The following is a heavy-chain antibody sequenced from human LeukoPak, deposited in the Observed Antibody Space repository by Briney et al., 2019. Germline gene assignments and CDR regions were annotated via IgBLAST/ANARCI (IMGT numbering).Heavy chain of an antibody. J-gene: IGHJ4*02. Sequence: GGSLRLSCAASGFTFSSYSMNWVRQAPGKGLEWVSAISSRSVYIYSADSVRGRFTISRDDAENSLFLQMNSLRAEDRAVYYCARSRTTVTKDPLDSWGQGTLVTVSS. CDR2: ISSRSVYI. CDR3: ARSRTTVTKDPLDS. V-gene: IGHV3-21*01. D-gene: IGHD4-17*01. CDR1: GFTFSSYS.